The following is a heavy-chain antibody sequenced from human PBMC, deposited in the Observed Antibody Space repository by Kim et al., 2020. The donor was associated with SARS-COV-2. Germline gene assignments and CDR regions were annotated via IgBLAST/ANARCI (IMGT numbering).Heavy chain of an antibody. CDR1: GGSISSYY. V-gene: IGHV4-59*08. D-gene: IGHD4-17*01. CDR3: AGTTAHYYYYGMDV. Sequence: SETLSLTCTVSGGSISSYYWSWIRQPPGKGLEWIGYIYYRGSTNYNPSLKSRVTITVDTSKNQFSLTLGSVTAADTAVYYCAGTTAHYYYYGMDVWGQGTTVTVSS. CDR2: IYYRGST. J-gene: IGHJ6*02.